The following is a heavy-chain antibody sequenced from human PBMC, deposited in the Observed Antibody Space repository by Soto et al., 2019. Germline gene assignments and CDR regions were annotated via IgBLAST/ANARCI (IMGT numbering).Heavy chain of an antibody. CDR2: ISGSGGRT. V-gene: IGHV3-23*01. CDR3: AKVDRIQLWPDKHYFDY. D-gene: IGHD5-18*01. Sequence: PGGSLRLSCAASGFTFSSYAMTWVRQAPGKGLEWVSDISGSGGRTYYADSVKGRFTISRDNSKNTLYLQMNNLRAEDTAVYYCAKVDRIQLWPDKHYFDYWGQGTLVTVSS. CDR1: GFTFSSYA. J-gene: IGHJ4*02.